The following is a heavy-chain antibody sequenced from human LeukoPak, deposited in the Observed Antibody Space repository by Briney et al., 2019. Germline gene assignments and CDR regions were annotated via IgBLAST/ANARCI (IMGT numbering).Heavy chain of an antibody. CDR1: GFTFTRSA. J-gene: IGHJ3*02. Sequence: RASVKASCKASGFTFTRSAMQWVRQARGQRLEWIGWIVVGSDNTNYAQKFQERVTITWDMSTSTAYMDLSSLRSEDTAVYYCAADPTVPDAFDIWGQGTMVTVSS. CDR3: AADPTVPDAFDI. CDR2: IVVGSDNT. D-gene: IGHD3-10*01. V-gene: IGHV1-58*02.